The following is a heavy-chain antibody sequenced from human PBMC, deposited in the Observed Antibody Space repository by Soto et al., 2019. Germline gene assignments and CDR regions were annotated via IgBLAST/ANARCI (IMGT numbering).Heavy chain of an antibody. CDR2: VTGSGGQI. J-gene: IGHJ5*02. D-gene: IGHD2-21*01. V-gene: IGHV3-23*01. CDR3: AKDAVYKDGLWLMDS. Sequence: EVQLLESGGGLVQPGGSLRLSCAASGFTISTYAMTWVRQAPGKGLECVSGVTGSGGQIHYADSVKGRFTISKDNSKNTLYLQMSRLREEDTALYFCAKDAVYKDGLWLMDSWGQGTLVTVSS. CDR1: GFTISTYA.